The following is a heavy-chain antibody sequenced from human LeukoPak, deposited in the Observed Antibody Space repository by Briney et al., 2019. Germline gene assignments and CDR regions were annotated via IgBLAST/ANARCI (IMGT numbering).Heavy chain of an antibody. CDR2: ISGGNGNT. J-gene: IGHJ3*02. CDR3: AREMADSTGWNSLDI. V-gene: IGHV1-3*01. CDR1: DYTFTSYA. D-gene: IGHD6-19*01. Sequence: GASVKVSCKAYDYTFTSYAVHWVRQAPGQRLEWMGWISGGNGNTKYSQKFQGRVTITRDTSASTAYMELSSLRSEDTAVYYCAREMADSTGWNSLDIWGQGTMVTVSS.